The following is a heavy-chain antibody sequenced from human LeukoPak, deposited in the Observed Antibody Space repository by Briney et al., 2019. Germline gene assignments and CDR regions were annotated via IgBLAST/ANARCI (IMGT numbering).Heavy chain of an antibody. J-gene: IGHJ4*02. Sequence: GGSLRLSCAASGFTFSSYWMSWVRQAPGKGLEWVANIKQDGSEKYYVDSVKGRFTISRDNAKNSLYLQMNSLRAEDTAVYYCARARGSTVTTGPGYWGQGTLVTVSS. V-gene: IGHV3-7*01. CDR1: GFTFSSYW. D-gene: IGHD4-17*01. CDR3: ARARGSTVTTGPGY. CDR2: IKQDGSEK.